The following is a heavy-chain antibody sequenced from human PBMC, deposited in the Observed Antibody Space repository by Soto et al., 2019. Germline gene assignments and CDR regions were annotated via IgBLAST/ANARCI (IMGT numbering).Heavy chain of an antibody. Sequence: PGGALRRSRAGFGFTVSSNYMSRVPQAPGKGLEWVSVIYSGGSTYYADSVKGRFTISRDNSKNTLYLQMNSLRAEDTAVYYCARDPYPERLYHYYYMDVWGKGTTVTVSS. J-gene: IGHJ6*03. CDR3: ARDPYPERLYHYYYMDV. D-gene: IGHD6-25*01. CDR1: GFTVSSNY. V-gene: IGHV3-66*01. CDR2: IYSGGST.